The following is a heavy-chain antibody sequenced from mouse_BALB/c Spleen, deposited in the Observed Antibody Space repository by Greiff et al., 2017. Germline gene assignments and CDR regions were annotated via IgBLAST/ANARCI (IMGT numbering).Heavy chain of an antibody. V-gene: IGHV1-85*01. D-gene: IGHD1-1*01. CDR3: ARYYYGSSYSAWFAY. J-gene: IGHJ3*01. Sequence: QVQLQQSGPELVKPGALVKISCKASGYTFTSYDINWVKQRPGQGLEWIGWIYPGDGSTKYNEKFKGKATLTVDESSSTAYMQLSSLTSEDSAVYYCARYYYGSSYSAWFAYWGQGTLVTVSA. CDR2: IYPGDGST. CDR1: GYTFTSYD.